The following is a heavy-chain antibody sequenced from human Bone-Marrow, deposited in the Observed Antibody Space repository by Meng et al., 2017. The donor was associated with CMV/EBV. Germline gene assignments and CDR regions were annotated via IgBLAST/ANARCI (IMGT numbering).Heavy chain of an antibody. D-gene: IGHD6-6*01. Sequence: ASVKVSCKASGYTFTSYGISWVRQAPGQGLEWMGWISAFNDNTNYAQKLQGRVTMTTDTSTRTAYMELRSLRPDDTAGYYCARDSYSSSSRWFDPWGQGTLVTVSS. CDR3: ARDSYSSSSRWFDP. CDR2: ISAFNDNT. V-gene: IGHV1-18*01. J-gene: IGHJ5*02. CDR1: GYTFTSYG.